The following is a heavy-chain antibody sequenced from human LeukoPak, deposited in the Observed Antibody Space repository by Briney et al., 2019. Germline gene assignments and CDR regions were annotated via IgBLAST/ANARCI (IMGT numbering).Heavy chain of an antibody. CDR2: IYYSGST. J-gene: IGHJ5*02. D-gene: IGHD3-22*01. Sequence: SETLSLTCTVSGGSISSSSYYWGWIRQPPGKGLEWIGSIYYSGSTYYNPSLKSRVTISVDTSKNQFPLKLSSVTAADTAVYYCARTDSRYNWFDPWGQGTLVTVSS. CDR1: GGSISSSSYY. V-gene: IGHV4-39*06. CDR3: ARTDSRYNWFDP.